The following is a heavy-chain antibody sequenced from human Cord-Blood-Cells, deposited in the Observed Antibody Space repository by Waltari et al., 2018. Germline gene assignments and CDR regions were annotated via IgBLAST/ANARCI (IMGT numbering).Heavy chain of an antibody. CDR3: AKGGSGSYFDY. CDR1: GLTFSSYA. J-gene: IGHJ4*02. D-gene: IGHD1-26*01. V-gene: IGHV3-23*01. CDR2: SSGSGGRT. Sequence: EVQLLESGGGLVQPGGSLRLSCAASGLTFSSYAMSWVRPAPGRGLEWVSASSGSGGRTYYADSVKGRFTISRDNSKNTLYLQMNSLRAEDTAVYYWAKGGSGSYFDYWGQGTLVTVSS.